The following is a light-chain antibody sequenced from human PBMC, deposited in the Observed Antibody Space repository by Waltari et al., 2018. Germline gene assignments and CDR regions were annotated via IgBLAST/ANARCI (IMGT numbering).Light chain of an antibody. CDR3: QQYFGTPPVHT. J-gene: IGKJ2*01. CDR1: TSLLYSSNNRHY. CDR2: WAS. V-gene: IGKV4-1*01. Sequence: DIVMTQSPDSLAVSLGERATTNCKSRTSLLYSSNNRHYLAWYQQRPGQPPRLLVYWASTRESGVPDRFSGSGSGTDFTLTINSLQPEDVAVYYCQQYFGTPPVHTFGQGTRLEIK.